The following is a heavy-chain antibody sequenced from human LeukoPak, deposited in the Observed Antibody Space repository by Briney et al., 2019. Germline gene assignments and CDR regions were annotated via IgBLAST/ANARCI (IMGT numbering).Heavy chain of an antibody. CDR3: ARGSSWSYYFDY. Sequence: PSETLSLTCAVSGGSISSYYWSWTRQPPGKGLEWIGYFHYSGSTNYSPSLKSRVTISIDTSKNQFSLKVSSVTAADTAVYYCARGSSWSYYFDYWGQGTLVTVSS. J-gene: IGHJ4*02. CDR1: GGSISSYY. D-gene: IGHD6-13*01. CDR2: FHYSGST. V-gene: IGHV4-59*01.